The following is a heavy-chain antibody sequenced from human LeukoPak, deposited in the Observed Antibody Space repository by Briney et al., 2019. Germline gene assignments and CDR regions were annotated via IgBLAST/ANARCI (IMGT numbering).Heavy chain of an antibody. CDR1: GYTFTGYY. V-gene: IGHV1-2*02. CDR2: INPNSGGT. Sequence: ASVKVSCKASGYTFTGYYMHWVRQAPGQGLEWMGWINPNSGGTNYAQKFQGRVTMTRDTSISTAYMELSRLRSDDTAVYYCARENSSSWYAYPRLFGYWGQGTLVTVSS. J-gene: IGHJ4*02. CDR3: ARENSSSWYAYPRLFGY. D-gene: IGHD6-13*01.